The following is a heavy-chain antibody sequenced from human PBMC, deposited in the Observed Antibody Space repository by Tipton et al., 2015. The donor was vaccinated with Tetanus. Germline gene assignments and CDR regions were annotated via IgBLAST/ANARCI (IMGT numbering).Heavy chain of an antibody. V-gene: IGHV1-2*02. Sequence: VQLVQSGAEVKKPGASVKVSCKASGYTFTGYYMYWVRQAPGQGLEWMGWIDPNSGGTVYAQKFQGRVTMTRDTSISTAYMERSSLRSGGTAVYYCARDRGNYIYYGMDVWGPGTTVTVS. J-gene: IGHJ6*02. D-gene: IGHD3-22*01. CDR3: ARDRGNYIYYGMDV. CDR1: GYTFTGYY. CDR2: IDPNSGGT.